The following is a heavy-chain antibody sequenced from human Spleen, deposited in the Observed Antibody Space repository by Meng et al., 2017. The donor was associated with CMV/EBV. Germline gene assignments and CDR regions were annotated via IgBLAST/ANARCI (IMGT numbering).Heavy chain of an antibody. J-gene: IGHJ4*02. Sequence: CTVSGGSISSSSYYWGWIRQPPGKGLEWIGSIYYSGSTYYNPSLKSRVTISVDTSKNQFSLKLSSVTAADTAVYYCARETGSGRPDYWGQGTLVTVSS. V-gene: IGHV4-39*07. CDR2: IYYSGST. CDR1: GGSISSSSYY. CDR3: ARETGSGRPDY. D-gene: IGHD1-26*01.